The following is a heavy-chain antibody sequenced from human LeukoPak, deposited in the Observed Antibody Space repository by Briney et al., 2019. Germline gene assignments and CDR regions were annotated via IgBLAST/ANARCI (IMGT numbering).Heavy chain of an antibody. J-gene: IGHJ4*02. Sequence: QPGGSLTPSCAASGFTFSSYAMNWVRQAPGKGLEWVSGISASSGTTNYADSAKGRFTISRENAKNSLYLQMNSLRAGDTAVYYCARGSGQNFDYWGQGTLVTVSS. D-gene: IGHD3-10*01. CDR1: GFTFSSYA. CDR3: ARGSGQNFDY. V-gene: IGHV3-23*01. CDR2: ISASSGTT.